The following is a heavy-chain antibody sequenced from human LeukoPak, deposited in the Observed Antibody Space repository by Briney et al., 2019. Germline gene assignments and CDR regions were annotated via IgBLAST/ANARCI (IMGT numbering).Heavy chain of an antibody. D-gene: IGHD2-15*01. CDR3: ARDGVVVDKGGMDV. J-gene: IGHJ6*02. Sequence: PSETLSLTCGVSGGSMSYYYWSWIRQAPGMGLEWIGYIHYSGSTTYNPSLKSRVTMSVDTSKNEFSLKLRSVTAADTAAYFCARDGVVVDKGGMDVWGQGTTVIVSS. V-gene: IGHV4-59*01. CDR1: GGSMSYYY. CDR2: IHYSGST.